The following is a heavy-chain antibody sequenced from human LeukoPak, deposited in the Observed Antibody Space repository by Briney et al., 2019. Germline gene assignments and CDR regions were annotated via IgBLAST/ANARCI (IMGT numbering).Heavy chain of an antibody. CDR3: ARTFSESYYYYGMDV. CDR1: DGSMISYH. J-gene: IGHJ6*02. D-gene: IGHD1-26*01. V-gene: IGHV4-4*07. Sequence: PSETLSLTCSVSDGSMISYHWSWIRQPAGKGLEWIGRIYTSGSTDYNPSLMSRVTMSVDTSKNQFSLKLRSVTAADTAVYYCARTFSESYYYYGMDVWGQGTTVTVSS. CDR2: IYTSGST.